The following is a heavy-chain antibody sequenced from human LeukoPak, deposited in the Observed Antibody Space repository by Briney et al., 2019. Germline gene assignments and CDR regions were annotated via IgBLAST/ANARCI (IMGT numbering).Heavy chain of an antibody. V-gene: IGHV3-48*01. D-gene: IGHD6-13*01. Sequence: GGSLRLSCAVSGFTFSRYSMNWVRQAPGKGLEWVSYISSSGSTKYYADSVKGRFTISRDNAKNSLYLQMNSLRGEDTAMYYCASGAAVGISRFDFWGQGTLVTVSS. CDR1: GFTFSRYS. CDR3: ASGAAVGISRFDF. CDR2: ISSSGSTK. J-gene: IGHJ4*02.